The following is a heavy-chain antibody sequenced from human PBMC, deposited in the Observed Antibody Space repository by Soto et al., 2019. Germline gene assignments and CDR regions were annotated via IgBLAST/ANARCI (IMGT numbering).Heavy chain of an antibody. CDR3: ARGMTTVTTFDY. CDR2: IFYSGST. D-gene: IGHD4-17*01. V-gene: IGHV4-39*07. J-gene: IGHJ4*02. CDR1: SGSISSTIYS. Sequence: SETLSLTCTVSSGSISSTIYSWDWIRQPPGKGLEWIGSIFYSGSTYYNPSLKNQVTISVDRSKKQFSLKLSSVTAADTAVYYCARGMTTVTTFDYWGQGTLVTVSS.